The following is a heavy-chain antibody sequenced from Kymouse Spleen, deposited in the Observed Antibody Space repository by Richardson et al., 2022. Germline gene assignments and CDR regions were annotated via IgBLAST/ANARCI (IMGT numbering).Heavy chain of an antibody. J-gene: IGHJ3*02. CDR2: ISGSGGST. D-gene: IGHD4-17*01. V-gene: IGHV3-23*04. CDR1: GFTFSSYA. CDR3: AKDRSMTTVTTGAFDI. Sequence: EVQLVESGGGLVQPGGSLRLSCAASGFTFSSYAMSWVRQAPGKGLEWVSAISGSGGSTYYADSVKGRFTISRDNSKNTLYLQMNSLRAEDTAVYYCAKDRSMTTVTTGAFDIWGQGTMVTVSS.